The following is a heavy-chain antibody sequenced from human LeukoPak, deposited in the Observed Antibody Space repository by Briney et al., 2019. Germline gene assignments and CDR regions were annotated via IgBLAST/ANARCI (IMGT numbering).Heavy chain of an antibody. V-gene: IGHV4-34*01. J-gene: IGHJ4*02. CDR3: ARRGILGLYY. D-gene: IGHD6-13*01. CDR1: GGSFSSYY. Sequence: SETLSLTCAVFGGSFSSYYWNWIRQPPGKGLEWIGEINHSGSTNYNPSLKSRVTISVDTSNNQFSLKLSSVTTADTAVYYCARRGILGLYYWGQGTLVTVSS. CDR2: INHSGST.